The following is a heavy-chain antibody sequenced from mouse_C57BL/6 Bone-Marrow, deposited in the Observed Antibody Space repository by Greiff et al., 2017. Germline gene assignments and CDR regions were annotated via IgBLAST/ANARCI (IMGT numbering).Heavy chain of an antibody. CDR3: ATPTLVDDYFYY. CDR1: GYTFTSYW. D-gene: IGHD1-1*01. CDR2: IDPSDSYT. V-gene: IGHV1-59*01. Sequence: QVQLQQPGAELVRPGTSVKLSCKASGYTFTSYWMNWVKQRHGQGLEWIGVIDPSDSYTTYNQKFKGKATLSVDTSSSTAYMQLSMLTSEDSAVYYCATPTLVDDYFYYWGQGTTPTVSS. J-gene: IGHJ2*01.